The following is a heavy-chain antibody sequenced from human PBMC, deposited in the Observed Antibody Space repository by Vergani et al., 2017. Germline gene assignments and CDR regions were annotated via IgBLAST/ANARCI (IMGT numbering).Heavy chain of an antibody. J-gene: IGHJ5*02. Sequence: QVQLQESGPGLVKPSETLSLTCTVSGGSVCSGSYYWSWIRQPAGKGLEWVGYIYYSGSTNYNPSLKSRGTISVATSKNQFSLQLSSVTAADTAVYYCARGVTIFGVVIPPGHXFDPWGQGTLVTVSS. CDR3: ARGVTIFGVVIPPGHXFDP. CDR1: GGSVCSGSYY. D-gene: IGHD3-3*01. V-gene: IGHV4-61*10. CDR2: IYYSGST.